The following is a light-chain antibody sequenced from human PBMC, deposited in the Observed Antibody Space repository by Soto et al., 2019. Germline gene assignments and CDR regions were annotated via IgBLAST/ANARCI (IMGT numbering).Light chain of an antibody. CDR1: ASNLGAKYA. Sequence: QSVLTQPPSVSGASGQRVTISCTGSASNLGAKYAVHWYQHLPGTAPKLLIYDNIHRPSGVPDRFSGSKSDTSASLAITGLQAEDEADYYCQSYDTTLSGLVFGGGTKLTVL. V-gene: IGLV1-40*01. J-gene: IGLJ3*02. CDR3: QSYDTTLSGLV. CDR2: DNI.